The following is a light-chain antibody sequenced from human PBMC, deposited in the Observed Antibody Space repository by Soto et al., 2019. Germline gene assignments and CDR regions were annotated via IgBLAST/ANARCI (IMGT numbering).Light chain of an antibody. V-gene: IGLV2-14*01. J-gene: IGLJ2*01. Sequence: ALTQPASVSGSPGQSITISCTGTDSDVGGYNYVSWYQQHPGKAPKLMIYGVYNRPSGVSNRFSGSKSGNTASLTISGLQAEDEADYYCSSFTNNNTPHVVFGGGTKLTVL. CDR3: SSFTNNNTPHVV. CDR2: GVY. CDR1: DSDVGGYNY.